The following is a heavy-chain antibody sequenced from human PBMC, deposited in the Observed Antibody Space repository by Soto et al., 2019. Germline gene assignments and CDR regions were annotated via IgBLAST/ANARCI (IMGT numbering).Heavy chain of an antibody. CDR1: GGSISSGGYY. Sequence: PSETLSLTCTVSGGSISSGGYYWSWIRQHPGKGLEWIGYIYYSGSTYYNPSLKSRVTISVDTSKNQFSLKLSSVTAADTAVYYCARGTLLWFRELLSLFEPWGQGTPVSVSS. J-gene: IGHJ5*02. D-gene: IGHD3-10*01. CDR3: ARGTLLWFRELLSLFEP. CDR2: IYYSGST. V-gene: IGHV4-31*03.